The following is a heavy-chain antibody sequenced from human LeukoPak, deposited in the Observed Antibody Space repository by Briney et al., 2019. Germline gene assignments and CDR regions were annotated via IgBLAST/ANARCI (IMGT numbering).Heavy chain of an antibody. V-gene: IGHV3-23*01. CDR3: AKGRGYCAGGSCYSDY. CDR2: ISGSDGST. J-gene: IGHJ4*02. Sequence: GGSLRLSCTASGFTFSNYAMSWVRQAPGKGLEWVSTISGSDGSTYYADSVKGRFTISRDNSKNTLYLQMNSLRVEGTAIYYCAKGRGYCAGGSCYSDYWGQGTLVTVSS. CDR1: GFTFSNYA. D-gene: IGHD2-15*01.